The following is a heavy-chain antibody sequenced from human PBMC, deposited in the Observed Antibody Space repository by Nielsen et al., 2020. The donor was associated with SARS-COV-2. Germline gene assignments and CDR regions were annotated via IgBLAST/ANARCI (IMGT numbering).Heavy chain of an antibody. D-gene: IGHD6-19*01. Sequence: GESLKISCVVSGFTISTYGMSWARQAPGKGLEWVSAISSSTYYADSVKGRFTVSRDNSKNTLYLQMNSLRAEDTAVYYCAKRSGYTSGWYGDYWGQGTLVTVSS. J-gene: IGHJ4*02. V-gene: IGHV3-23*01. CDR3: AKRSGYTSGWYGDY. CDR2: ISSST. CDR1: GFTISTYG.